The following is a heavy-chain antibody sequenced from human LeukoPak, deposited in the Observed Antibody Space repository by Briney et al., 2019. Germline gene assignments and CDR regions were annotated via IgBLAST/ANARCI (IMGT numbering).Heavy chain of an antibody. J-gene: IGHJ6*02. CDR1: GFTFSSYW. Sequence: GGSLRLSCAASGFTFSSYWMSWVRQAPGKGLEWVANIKQDGSEKYYVDSVKGRFTISRDNAKNSLYLQMNSLRAEDTAVYYCARDGSVAGKGYYYYYGMDVWGQGTTVTVSS. CDR2: IKQDGSEK. D-gene: IGHD6-19*01. CDR3: ARDGSVAGKGYYYYYGMDV. V-gene: IGHV3-7*03.